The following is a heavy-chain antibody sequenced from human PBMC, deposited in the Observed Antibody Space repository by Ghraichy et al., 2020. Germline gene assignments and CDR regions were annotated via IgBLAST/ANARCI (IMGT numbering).Heavy chain of an antibody. CDR2: ITPSSSPI. CDR1: GFTISGYV. CDR3: VTTNWEDET. Sequence: GESLNISCAASGFTISGYVMNWVRQAPGKGLEWVSRITPSSSPIHYADSVQGRFIISRDNAKNSLYLEMNSLRAEDSAVYYCVTTNWEDETWGQGTRVTVSS. J-gene: IGHJ4*02. V-gene: IGHV3-48*01. D-gene: IGHD2-8*01.